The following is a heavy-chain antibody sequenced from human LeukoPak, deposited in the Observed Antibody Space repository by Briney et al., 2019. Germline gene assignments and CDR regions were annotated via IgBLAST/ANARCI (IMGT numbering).Heavy chain of an antibody. Sequence: GGSLRLSCAGSGFTIGSYWMSWVRQAPGKGLEWVANIRQDGSEKYYVDSVKGRLTISRDNAKNSLYLQMNSLRAEDTGIYYCARAGYYGDDAFDLWAKGQWSPSLQ. D-gene: IGHD2/OR15-2a*01. J-gene: IGHJ3*01. CDR2: IRQDGSEK. CDR1: GFTIGSYW. V-gene: IGHV3-7*01. CDR3: ARAGYYGDDAFDL.